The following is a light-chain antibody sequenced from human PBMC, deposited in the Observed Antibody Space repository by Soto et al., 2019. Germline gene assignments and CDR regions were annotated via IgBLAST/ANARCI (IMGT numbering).Light chain of an antibody. CDR1: SSDVGGYNY. V-gene: IGLV2-14*01. J-gene: IGLJ1*01. CDR3: SSYTSSSTLNYV. Sequence: QSVLAQPASVSGSPGQSITISCTGTSSDVGGYNYVSWYQQHPGKAPKLMIYEVSNRPSGVSNRFSGSKSGNTASLTISGLQAEHEADYYCSSYTSSSTLNYVFGTGTKVTVL. CDR2: EVS.